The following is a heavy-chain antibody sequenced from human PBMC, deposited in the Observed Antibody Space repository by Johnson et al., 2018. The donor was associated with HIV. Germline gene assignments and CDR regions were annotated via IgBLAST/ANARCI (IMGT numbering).Heavy chain of an antibody. CDR2: MSYDGSNK. D-gene: IGHD3-22*01. CDR3: ARNYYDSSDAFDI. CDR1: GFTLSTYG. Sequence: QVQLVESGGGLVQPGGSLRLSCAVSGFTLSTYGMHWVRQAPGKGPEWVAVMSYDGSNKYYADSVKGRFTISRDNSKNTLYLQMNSLRAEETAVYYCARNYYDSSDAFDIWGQGTMVTVSS. V-gene: IGHV3-30*19. J-gene: IGHJ3*02.